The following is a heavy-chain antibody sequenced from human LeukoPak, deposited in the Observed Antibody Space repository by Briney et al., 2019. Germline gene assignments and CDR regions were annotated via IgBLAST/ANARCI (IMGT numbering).Heavy chain of an antibody. V-gene: IGHV1-46*01. CDR3: AKDDAWLQYGN. J-gene: IGHJ4*02. CDR1: GYTFTSYY. Sequence: ASAKVSCKASGYTFTSYYMHWVRQAPGQGLEWMGLINPTGGSTGYAQKFQGRVTMTRDMSTSTDYMELSSLRSEDTAIYYCAKDDAWLQYGNWGRGTLVTVSS. CDR2: INPTGGST. D-gene: IGHD5-24*01.